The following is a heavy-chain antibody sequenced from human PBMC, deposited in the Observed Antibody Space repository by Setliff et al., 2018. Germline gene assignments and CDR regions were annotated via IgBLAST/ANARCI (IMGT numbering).Heavy chain of an antibody. CDR1: GGSISRTNY. Sequence: SETLSLTCAVSGGSISRTNYWSWIRQPAGKGPEWIGHIYASWSTNYNPSLKSRVTISLDTSKNQFSLKLSSVTAADTAVYYCVRMSGFLYMDVWGKGTTVTVSS. CDR3: VRMSGFLYMDV. V-gene: IGHV4-61*09. CDR2: IYASWST. D-gene: IGHD3-3*01. J-gene: IGHJ6*03.